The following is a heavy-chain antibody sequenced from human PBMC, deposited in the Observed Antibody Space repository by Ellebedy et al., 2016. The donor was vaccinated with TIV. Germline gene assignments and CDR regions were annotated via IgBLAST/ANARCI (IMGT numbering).Heavy chain of an antibody. Sequence: PGGSLRLSCAASGFTFSDHYISWIRQAPGKGLEWASYISSSGIYTSYADSVKGRFTISRDNAMNSLSLQMDSLRAEDTAIYFCARAGQSATGTGWFPGVWGQGTLVTVSS. V-gene: IGHV3-11*05. D-gene: IGHD1-1*01. CDR3: ARAGQSATGTGWFPGV. CDR1: GFTFSDHY. J-gene: IGHJ4*02. CDR2: ISSSGIYT.